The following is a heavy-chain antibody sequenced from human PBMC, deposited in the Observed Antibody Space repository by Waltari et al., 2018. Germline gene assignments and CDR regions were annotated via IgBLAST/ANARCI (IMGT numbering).Heavy chain of an antibody. CDR2: SNPNNGDT. CDR1: GYPFTDYY. CDR3: ARGDDIMTGHLIIDY. J-gene: IGHJ4*02. Sequence: QVQLVQSGTEVKEPGASVKVSCKASGYPFTDYYVQWVRQAPGQGLEWMGRSNPNNGDTRYAQNFLGDITMTRDASINTAYLEVRRLTFDDTALYFCARGDDIMTGHLIIDYWGQGTLVTVSS. D-gene: IGHD3-9*01. V-gene: IGHV1-2*02.